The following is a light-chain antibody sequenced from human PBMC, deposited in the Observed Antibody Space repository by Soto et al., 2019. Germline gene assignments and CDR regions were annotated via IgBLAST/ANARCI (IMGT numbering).Light chain of an antibody. CDR3: QQYRGYSWT. V-gene: IGKV1-5*03. Sequence: DIQMTQSLSTLSASVGDRVTITCRASQSVTSWLAWYQQKPGKAPNLLIYKASNLEYGVSSRFSGSGYGTEFTLTISSLQPDDFATYYCQQYRGYSWTFGQGTKVEIK. J-gene: IGKJ1*01. CDR1: QSVTSW. CDR2: KAS.